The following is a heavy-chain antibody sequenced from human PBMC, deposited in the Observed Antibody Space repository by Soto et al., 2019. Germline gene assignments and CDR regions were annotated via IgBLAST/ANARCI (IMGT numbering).Heavy chain of an antibody. CDR2: MNPNSGNT. Sequence: QVQLVQSGAEVKKPGASVKVSCKASGYTFTNYDINWVRQATGQGLEWMGWMNPNSGNTGYAHKLQGRVTTARNTCLSTAYMELSSLRSDEPAVYYCARSVKWLSSMDYWGQGTLVTVSS. J-gene: IGHJ4*02. CDR1: GYTFTNYD. V-gene: IGHV1-8*01. CDR3: ARSVKWLSSMDY. D-gene: IGHD6-19*01.